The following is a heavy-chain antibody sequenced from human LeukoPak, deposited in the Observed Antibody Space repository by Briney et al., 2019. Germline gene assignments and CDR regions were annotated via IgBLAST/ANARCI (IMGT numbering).Heavy chain of an antibody. CDR3: ARDGPTAAPFDY. CDR2: INPSGGST. V-gene: IGHV1-46*01. CDR1: GYRFTSYD. J-gene: IGHJ4*02. D-gene: IGHD2-2*01. Sequence: ASVKVSCKASGYRFTSYDMHWVRQAPGQGLEWMGIINPSGGSTSYAQRFQGRVAMTRDTSTTTVYMEVNSLTSEDTAVYFCARDGPTAAPFDYWGQGTLVTDSS.